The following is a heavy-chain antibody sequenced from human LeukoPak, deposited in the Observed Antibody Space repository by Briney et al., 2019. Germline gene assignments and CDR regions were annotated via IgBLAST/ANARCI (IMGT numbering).Heavy chain of an antibody. Sequence: GASVKVSCKASGYTFTSYGISWVRQAPGRGLEWMGWISAYNGNTNYAQKLQGRVTMTTDTSTSTAYMELRSLRSDDTAVYYCARDREYYYDSSGYYDPFDYRGQGTLVTVSS. CDR3: ARDREYYYDSSGYYDPFDY. CDR2: ISAYNGNT. V-gene: IGHV1-18*01. D-gene: IGHD3-22*01. CDR1: GYTFTSYG. J-gene: IGHJ4*02.